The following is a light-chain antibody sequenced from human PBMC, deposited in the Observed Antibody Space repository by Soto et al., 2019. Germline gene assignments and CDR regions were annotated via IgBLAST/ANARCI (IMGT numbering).Light chain of an antibody. J-gene: IGLJ3*02. CDR2: SNN. V-gene: IGLV1-44*01. CDR1: ISNIGSNT. Sequence: QSVLTQPPSASGTPGQRVTISCSGSISNIGSNTVNWYQQLPGTAPKLLIYSNNQRPSGVPDRFSGSKSGTSASLAISGLQSEDEADYYCAAWDDSLNGWVFGGGTKLIVL. CDR3: AAWDDSLNGWV.